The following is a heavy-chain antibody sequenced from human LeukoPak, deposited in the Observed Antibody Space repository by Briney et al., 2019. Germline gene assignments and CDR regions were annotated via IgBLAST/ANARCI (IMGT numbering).Heavy chain of an antibody. CDR2: INHSGST. CDR3: AKLGYPDY. Sequence: SETLSLTCTVSGGSTSSYYWSWIRQPPGKGLEWIGEINHSGSTNYNPSLKSRVTISVDTSKSQFSLKLSSVTAADTAVYYCAKLGYPDYWGQGTLVTVSS. J-gene: IGHJ4*02. V-gene: IGHV4-34*01. CDR1: GGSTSSYY. D-gene: IGHD5-18*01.